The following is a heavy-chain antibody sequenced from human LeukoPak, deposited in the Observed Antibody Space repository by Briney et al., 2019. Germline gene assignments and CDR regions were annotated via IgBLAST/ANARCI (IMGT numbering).Heavy chain of an antibody. CDR2: IYYSGST. V-gene: IGHV4-30-4*01. CDR1: GVSISSGDYY. CDR3: ARTDIYYPYDTFDI. Sequence: SQTLSLTCTVSGVSISSGDYYWSWIRQPPGKGLEWIGYIYYSGSTYYNPSLKSRVTISIDTSKKHFSLKLSSVTAADTAVYYCARTDIYYPYDTFDIWGQGTMVTVSS. D-gene: IGHD1-26*01. J-gene: IGHJ3*02.